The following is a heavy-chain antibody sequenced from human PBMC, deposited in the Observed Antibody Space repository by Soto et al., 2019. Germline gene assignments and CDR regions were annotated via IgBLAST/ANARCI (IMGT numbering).Heavy chain of an antibody. V-gene: IGHV1-18*01. CDR3: ARDRGYSYGFVGDFDL. J-gene: IGHJ2*01. CDR1: GYTFTSYG. Sequence: VASVKVSCKASGYTFTSYGISWVRQAPGQGLEWMGWISAYNGNTNYAQKLQGRVTMTTDTSTSTAYMELRSLRSDDTAVYYCARDRGYSYGFVGDFDLWGRGTLVTVSS. D-gene: IGHD5-18*01. CDR2: ISAYNGNT.